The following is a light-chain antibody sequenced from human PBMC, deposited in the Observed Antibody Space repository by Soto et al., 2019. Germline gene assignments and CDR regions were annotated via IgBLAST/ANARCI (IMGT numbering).Light chain of an antibody. J-gene: IGKJ5*01. Sequence: DIQMTQSPSSVSASVGDRVTITCRASQGISSWLAWYQQKPGKAPKLLIYAASSLQSGVPSRFXXSGXGXXXXXXXXXLXPXDFATYYCXQANSFPLTFGQGTRLEIK. CDR1: QGISSW. V-gene: IGKV1-12*01. CDR3: XQANSFPLT. CDR2: AAS.